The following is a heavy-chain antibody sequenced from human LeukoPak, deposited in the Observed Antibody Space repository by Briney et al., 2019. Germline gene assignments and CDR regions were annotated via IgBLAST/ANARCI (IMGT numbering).Heavy chain of an antibody. J-gene: IGHJ4*02. D-gene: IGHD3-9*01. CDR3: ARMVPRYYDILTGSLGYFDF. CDR2: NNAGNGNT. CDR1: GYTFTNYD. V-gene: IGHV1-3*01. Sequence: ASVKVCCKASGYTFTNYDMHWVSQAPGQRLEWMGWNNAGNGNTKYSQKFQGRVTITRDTSASTAYMELSSLRSEDTAVYYCARMVPRYYDILTGSLGYFDFWGQGTLVTVSS.